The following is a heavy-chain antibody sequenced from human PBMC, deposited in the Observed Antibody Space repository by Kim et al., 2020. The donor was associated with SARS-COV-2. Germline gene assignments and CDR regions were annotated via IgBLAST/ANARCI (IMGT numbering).Heavy chain of an antibody. J-gene: IGHJ5*02. D-gene: IGHD3-10*01. V-gene: IGHV1-18*01. Sequence: ASVKVSCKASGYTFTSYGISWVRQAPGQGLEWMGWISAYNGNTNYAQKLQGRVTMTTDTSTSTAYMELRSLRSDDTAVYYCAREILICIGEPPKRPRWFDPWGQGTLVTVSS. CDR3: AREILICIGEPPKRPRWFDP. CDR2: ISAYNGNT. CDR1: GYTFTSYG.